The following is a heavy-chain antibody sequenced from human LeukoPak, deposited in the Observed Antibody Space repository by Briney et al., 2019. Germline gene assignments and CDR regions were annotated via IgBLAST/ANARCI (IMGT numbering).Heavy chain of an antibody. CDR3: AREGYSYGSPIDY. CDR1: GGSFCGYY. J-gene: IGHJ4*02. D-gene: IGHD5-18*01. Sequence: SETLSLTCAVYGGSFCGYYWRGIREPPRRGREWGGEINHSGSTNYNPSLKIRVTISVDTSKNQFSLKLSSVTAADTAVYYCAREGYSYGSPIDYWGQGTLVTVSS. V-gene: IGHV4-34*01. CDR2: INHSGST.